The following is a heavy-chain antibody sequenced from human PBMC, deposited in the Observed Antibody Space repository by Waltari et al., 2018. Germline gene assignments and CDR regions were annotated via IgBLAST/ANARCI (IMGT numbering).Heavy chain of an antibody. CDR3: ARGEGEAAAGSQWGFDY. V-gene: IGHV1-2*06. Sequence: QVQLVQSGAEVKKPGASVKVSCKASGYTFTGYYMHWVRQAPGQGLEWMGRSNPNSGGTNYAQKFQGRVTVTRETSISTAYMELSRLRADDAAVYYCARGEGEAAAGSQWGFDYWGQGTLVTVSS. CDR1: GYTFTGYY. CDR2: SNPNSGGT. J-gene: IGHJ4*02. D-gene: IGHD6-13*01.